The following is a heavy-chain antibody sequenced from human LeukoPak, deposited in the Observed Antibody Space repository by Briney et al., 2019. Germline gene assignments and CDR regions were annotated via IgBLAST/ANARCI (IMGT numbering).Heavy chain of an antibody. D-gene: IGHD3-22*01. CDR1: GGSITNYY. Sequence: SETLSLTCTVSGGSITNYYWTWIRQPPGKGLEWIGYIHYSGSTNYNPSLKSRVTISVDTSKNQFSLKLSSVTAADTAVYYCARVGDYYDSSGYPVAFDIWGQGTMVTVSS. J-gene: IGHJ3*02. V-gene: IGHV4-59*01. CDR3: ARVGDYYDSSGYPVAFDI. CDR2: IHYSGST.